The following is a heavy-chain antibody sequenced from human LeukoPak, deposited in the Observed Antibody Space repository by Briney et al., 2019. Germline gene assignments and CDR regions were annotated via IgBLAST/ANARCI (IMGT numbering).Heavy chain of an antibody. CDR2: ISAYNGNT. Sequence: AASVKVSCKASGYTFTSYGICWVRQAPGQGLEWMGWISAYNGNTNYAQKLQGRVTMTTDTSTSTAYMELRSLRSDDTAVYYCARDRVGYSGYDLEVDYWGQGTLVTVSS. V-gene: IGHV1-18*01. CDR3: ARDRVGYSGYDLEVDY. CDR1: GYTFTSYG. D-gene: IGHD5-12*01. J-gene: IGHJ4*02.